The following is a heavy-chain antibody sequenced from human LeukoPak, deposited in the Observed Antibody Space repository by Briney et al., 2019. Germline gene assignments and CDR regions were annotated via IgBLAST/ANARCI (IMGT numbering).Heavy chain of an antibody. CDR1: GFTFSSYS. D-gene: IGHD3-22*01. CDR2: VTSSSRTI. CDR3: ARAEDYYDSSGRMDV. Sequence: GGSLRLSCAASGFTFSSYSMNWVRQAPGKGPEWIAYVTSSSRTIYYADSVKGRFTISRDNAKSSLYLQLDSLRAEDTAVYYCARAEDYYDSSGRMDVWGQGTTVTVSS. J-gene: IGHJ6*02. V-gene: IGHV3-48*01.